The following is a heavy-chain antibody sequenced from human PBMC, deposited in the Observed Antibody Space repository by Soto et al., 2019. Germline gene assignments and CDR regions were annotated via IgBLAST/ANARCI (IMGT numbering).Heavy chain of an antibody. Sequence: QVQLVESGGGVVQPGRSLRLSCAASGFTFSSYAMHWVRQAPGKGLEWVAVISYDGSNKYYADSVKGRFTISRDNSKNTLYLQMNSLRAEDTAVYYCARDYIAAAGPFDYWGQGTLVTVSS. D-gene: IGHD6-13*01. CDR3: ARDYIAAAGPFDY. CDR2: ISYDGSNK. CDR1: GFTFSSYA. J-gene: IGHJ4*02. V-gene: IGHV3-30-3*01.